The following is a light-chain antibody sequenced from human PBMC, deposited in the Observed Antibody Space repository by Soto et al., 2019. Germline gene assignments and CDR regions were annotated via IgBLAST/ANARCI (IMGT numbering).Light chain of an antibody. CDR3: QQYGSSPWT. V-gene: IGKV3-20*01. CDR1: QSVSSSY. Sequence: EIVLTQSPGTLSLSPGERATLSCRASQSVSSSYLAWYQQKPGQAPRLLIYGASSSATGIQDRFSGSGSGTDFTLTISRLEPEDFAVYYCQQYGSSPWTFGQGAKVEIK. CDR2: GAS. J-gene: IGKJ1*01.